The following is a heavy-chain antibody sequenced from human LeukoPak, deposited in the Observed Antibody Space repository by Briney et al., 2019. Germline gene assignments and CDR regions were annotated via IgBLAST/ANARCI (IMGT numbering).Heavy chain of an antibody. J-gene: IGHJ4*02. Sequence: PGGSLRLSCAAPGFTFSSYWMHWVRQAPGKGLVWVSRINSDGSSTSYADSVKGRFTISRDNSKNTLYLQMNSLRAEDTAVYYCARRAGDYSHPYDYWGQGILVTVSS. D-gene: IGHD3-22*01. CDR2: INSDGSST. V-gene: IGHV3-74*01. CDR1: GFTFSSYW. CDR3: ARRAGDYSHPYDY.